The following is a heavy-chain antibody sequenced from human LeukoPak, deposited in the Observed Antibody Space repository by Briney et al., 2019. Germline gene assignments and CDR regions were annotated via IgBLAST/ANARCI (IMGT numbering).Heavy chain of an antibody. CDR2: ISYDGSNK. CDR3: AKVPLPVVVITESYFDY. J-gene: IGHJ4*02. Sequence: GRSLRLSCVASGFTFSSNGMHWVRQAPGKGLEWVAVISYDGSNKYYADSVKGRFTISRDNSKNTLYLQMNSLRAEDTAVYYCAKVPLPVVVITESYFDYWGQGTLVTVSS. V-gene: IGHV3-30*18. CDR1: GFTFSSNG. D-gene: IGHD3-22*01.